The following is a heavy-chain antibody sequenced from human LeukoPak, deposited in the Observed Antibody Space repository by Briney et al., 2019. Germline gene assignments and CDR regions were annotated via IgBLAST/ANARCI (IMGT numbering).Heavy chain of an antibody. CDR3: AKDFRRYFDY. V-gene: IGHV3-30*02. Sequence: GGSLRLSCAASGFTFSSYGMHWVRQAPGKGLEWVAFIRYDGSNKYYADSVEGRFTISRDNSKNTLYLQMNSLRAEDTAVYYCAKDFRRYFDYWGQGTLVTVSS. CDR1: GFTFSSYG. CDR2: IRYDGSNK. J-gene: IGHJ4*02.